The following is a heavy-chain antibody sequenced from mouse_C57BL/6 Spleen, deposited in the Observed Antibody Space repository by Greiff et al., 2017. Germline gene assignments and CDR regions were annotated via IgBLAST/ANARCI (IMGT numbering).Heavy chain of an antibody. Sequence: QVQLKESGAELVRPGASVTLSCKASGYTFTDYEMHWVKQTPVHGLEWIGAIDPETGGTAYNQKFKGKAILTADKSSSTAYMELRSLTSEDSAVYYCTRRLGAFEGWGTSTTLS. CDR3: TRRLGAFEG. V-gene: IGHV1-15*01. J-gene: IGHJ2*01. CDR2: IDPETGGT. CDR1: GYTFTDYE. D-gene: IGHD4-1*01.